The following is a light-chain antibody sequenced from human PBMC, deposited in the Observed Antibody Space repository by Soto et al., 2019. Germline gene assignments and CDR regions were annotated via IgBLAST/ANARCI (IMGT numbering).Light chain of an antibody. Sequence: ENVLTQSPGTLSLSPGERATLSCRASQSVSGSYLAWYQQKPGQAPRLLIYGASSRATGIPDRFSGSGSGTDFTLTISRLEPEDFAVYYCQQYGSSPITFGQGTRLRL. CDR2: GAS. J-gene: IGKJ5*01. CDR3: QQYGSSPIT. CDR1: QSVSGSY. V-gene: IGKV3-20*01.